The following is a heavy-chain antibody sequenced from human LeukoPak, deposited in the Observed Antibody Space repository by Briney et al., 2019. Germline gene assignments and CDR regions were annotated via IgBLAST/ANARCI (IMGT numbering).Heavy chain of an antibody. CDR1: GFTFSSYD. Sequence: GGSLRLSCAASGFTFSSYDMHWVRQATGKGLEWVSAIGTAGDTYHPGSVKGRFTISRENAKNSLYLQMNSLRAEDTAVYYCARESRTYYDFWSGYLGHYGMDVWGQGTTVTVSS. D-gene: IGHD3-3*01. CDR3: ARESRTYYDFWSGYLGHYGMDV. V-gene: IGHV3-13*01. CDR2: IGTAGDT. J-gene: IGHJ6*02.